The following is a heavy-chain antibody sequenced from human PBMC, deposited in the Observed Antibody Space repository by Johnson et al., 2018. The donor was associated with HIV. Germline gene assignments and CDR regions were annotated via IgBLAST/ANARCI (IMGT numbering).Heavy chain of an antibody. D-gene: IGHD4-23*01. CDR2: IYTGSDST. CDR3: ARDPPYGGNPSAFDI. J-gene: IGHJ3*02. Sequence: VQLVESGGGLVKPGGSLRLSCAASVFTFSDYYMSWIRQAPGKGLEWVSVIYTGSDSTSYTDSVKDRFTISRDSSKNAVYLQMSSLRAEDTALYYCARDPPYGGNPSAFDIWGQGTMVTVSS. V-gene: IGHV3-66*01. CDR1: VFTFSDYY.